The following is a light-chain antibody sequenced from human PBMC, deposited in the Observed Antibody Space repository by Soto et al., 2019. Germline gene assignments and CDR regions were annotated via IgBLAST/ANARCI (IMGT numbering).Light chain of an antibody. CDR1: SNDVGGYNY. CDR3: SSYTSSNTVI. Sequence: SALTQPASVSGSPGQSITISCTGTSNDVGGYNYVSWYQQHPGNAPKLMIYDVSNRPSGISNRFSGSKSGNTASLTISGLQAEDEADYYCSSYTSSNTVIFGGGTKLTVL. CDR2: DVS. J-gene: IGLJ2*01. V-gene: IGLV2-14*03.